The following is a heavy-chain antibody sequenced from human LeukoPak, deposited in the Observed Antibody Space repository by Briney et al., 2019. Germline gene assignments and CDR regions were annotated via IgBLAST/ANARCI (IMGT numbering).Heavy chain of an antibody. D-gene: IGHD4-17*01. V-gene: IGHV4-59*01. CDR2: IYYSGST. J-gene: IGHJ5*02. Sequence: SETLSLTCTVSGGSISSYYRSWIRQPPGKGLEWIGYIYYSGSTNYNPSLKSRVTISVDTSKNQFSLKLSSVTAADTAVYYCARGDYGDSRGWFDPWGQGTLVTVSS. CDR1: GGSISSYY. CDR3: ARGDYGDSRGWFDP.